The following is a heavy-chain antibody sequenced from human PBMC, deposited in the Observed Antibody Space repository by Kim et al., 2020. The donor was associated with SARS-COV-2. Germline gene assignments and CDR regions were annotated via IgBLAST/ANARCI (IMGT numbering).Heavy chain of an antibody. CDR2: MNPNSANA. V-gene: IGHV1-8*01. Sequence: ASVKVSCKASGYTFTSYDVNWVRQASGRGLEWMGWMNPNSANAGYAQRFQGRVTLTRNTSISTAYMELTSLTSEDTAIYFCASRAASTGTTLVYWGQGTLVTVSS. J-gene: IGHJ4*02. D-gene: IGHD1-1*01. CDR1: GYTFTSYD. CDR3: ASRAASTGTTLVY.